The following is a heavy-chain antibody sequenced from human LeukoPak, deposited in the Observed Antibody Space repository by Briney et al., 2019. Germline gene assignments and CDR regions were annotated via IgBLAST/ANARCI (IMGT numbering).Heavy chain of an antibody. J-gene: IGHJ4*02. Sequence: PGGSLRLSCAASGFTFSDYYMSWIRQAPGKGLEWVSGISWNSGSIGYADSVKGRFTISRDNAKNSLYLQMNSLRAEDTALYYCAKGDGYGYSANFDYWGQGTLVTVSS. V-gene: IGHV3-9*01. CDR1: GFTFSDYY. CDR3: AKGDGYGYSANFDY. CDR2: ISWNSGSI. D-gene: IGHD5-18*01.